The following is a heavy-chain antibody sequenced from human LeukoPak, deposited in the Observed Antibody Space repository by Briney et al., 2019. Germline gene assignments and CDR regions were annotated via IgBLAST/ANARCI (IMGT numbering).Heavy chain of an antibody. Sequence: GASVKVSCKASGYTLTSYDINWVRQATGQGLEWMGWMNPNSGNTGYAQKFQGRVTMTRNTSISTAYMELSSLRAEDTAVYYCARDRVLVRDGALSRYFDYWGQGTLVTVSS. CDR3: ARDRVLVRDGALSRYFDY. D-gene: IGHD5-24*01. CDR2: MNPNSGNT. J-gene: IGHJ4*02. CDR1: GYTLTSYD. V-gene: IGHV1-8*01.